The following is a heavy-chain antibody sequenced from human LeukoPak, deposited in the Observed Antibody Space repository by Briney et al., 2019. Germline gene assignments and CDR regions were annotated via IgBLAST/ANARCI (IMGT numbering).Heavy chain of an antibody. Sequence: SETLSLTCVVYGGSFSGYFWSWIRQPPGKGLEWIGEITPSGSTDYNPSLKSRVTISVDTSKNQFSLKLSSVTAADTAVYYCARGLTSPAPHWGQGTLVTVSS. J-gene: IGHJ4*02. CDR2: ITPSGST. V-gene: IGHV4-34*01. CDR1: GGSFSGYF. CDR3: ARGLTSPAPH.